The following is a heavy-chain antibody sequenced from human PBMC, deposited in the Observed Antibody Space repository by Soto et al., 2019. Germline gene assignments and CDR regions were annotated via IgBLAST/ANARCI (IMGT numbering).Heavy chain of an antibody. CDR3: AKQLIVVVIVSNGMDV. CDR1: GFTFSSYA. D-gene: IGHD3-22*01. CDR2: ISGSGGST. V-gene: IGHV3-23*01. J-gene: IGHJ6*02. Sequence: PGGSLRLSCAASGFTFSSYAMSWVRQAPGKGLEWVSAISGSGGSTYYADSVKGRFTISRDNSKNTLYLQMNSLRAEDTAVYYCAKQLIVVVIVSNGMDVWGQGTTVTVSS.